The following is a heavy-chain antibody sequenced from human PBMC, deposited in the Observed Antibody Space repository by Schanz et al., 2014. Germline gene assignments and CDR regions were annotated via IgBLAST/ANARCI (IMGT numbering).Heavy chain of an antibody. CDR3: AKVRYSSGWRGDYFDE. J-gene: IGHJ4*02. D-gene: IGHD6-25*01. V-gene: IGHV3-23*04. CDR1: GFAFSSYG. Sequence: EVQLVESGGGLVKPGGSLRLSCLASGFAFSSYGMNWVRQAPGKGLEWVSAISASGGTTYYADSVKGRFTISRDNSKNTLYLQMNSLRAEDTAVYYCAKVRYSSGWRGDYFDEWGQGTLVTVAS. CDR2: ISASGGTT.